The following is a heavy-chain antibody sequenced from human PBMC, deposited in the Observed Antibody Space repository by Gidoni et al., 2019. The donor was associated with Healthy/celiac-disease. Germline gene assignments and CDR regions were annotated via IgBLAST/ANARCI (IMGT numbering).Heavy chain of an antibody. D-gene: IGHD3-16*01. CDR2: ISSSSSTI. CDR3: AMTKGGWFDP. J-gene: IGHJ5*02. CDR1: GVTFSSGS. Sequence: EVQLVASGGGLVQPGGSLRLSCAPPGVTFSSGSMNWVRQSPGKGLRWVSYISSSSSTIYYADSVKGQFTISRDNAKNSLYLQMNSLGDEDTAVYYCAMTKGGWFDPWGQGTLVTVSS. V-gene: IGHV3-48*02.